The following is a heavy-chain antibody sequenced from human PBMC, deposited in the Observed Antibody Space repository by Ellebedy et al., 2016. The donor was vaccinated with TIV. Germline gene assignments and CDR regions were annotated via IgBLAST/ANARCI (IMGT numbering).Heavy chain of an antibody. V-gene: IGHV3-7*01. D-gene: IGHD4-17*01. CDR2: IYQDGSAQ. CDR3: ARRGSYGDYAVQVNSWFDR. Sequence: GGSLRLSCAASGFSFRSYWMSWVRQAPGKGLEWVVNIYQDGSAQYYVDSVKGRFTISRANAKNSLFLQMNSLRVEDTAVYYCARRGSYGDYAVQVNSWFDRWGRGTLVTVAS. J-gene: IGHJ5*02. CDR1: GFSFRSYW.